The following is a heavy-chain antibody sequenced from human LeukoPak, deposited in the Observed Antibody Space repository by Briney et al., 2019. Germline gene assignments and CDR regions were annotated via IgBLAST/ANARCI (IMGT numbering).Heavy chain of an antibody. CDR1: GFTFSSYA. D-gene: IGHD3-3*01. Sequence: GGSLRLSCAASGFTFSSYAMHWVRQAPGKGLEWVAVISYDGSNKYYADSAKGRFTISRDNSKNTLYLQMNSLRAEDTAVYYCARASLRFLEWLFLDYWGQGTLVTVSS. V-gene: IGHV3-30-3*01. CDR2: ISYDGSNK. CDR3: ARASLRFLEWLFLDY. J-gene: IGHJ4*02.